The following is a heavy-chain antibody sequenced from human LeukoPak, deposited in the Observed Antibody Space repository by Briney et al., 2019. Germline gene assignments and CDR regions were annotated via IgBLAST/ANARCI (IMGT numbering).Heavy chain of an antibody. CDR1: GFAFDDFA. J-gene: IGHJ4*02. Sequence: GGSLRLSCTTSGFAFDDFAVSRVRQPAGTGVKWVGFIRRRAYGGAAEYAASVKGRFIISRDDSKGIAYLQMNSLKTEDTAVYYCSRNGLVDFDYWGQGSRVIVSP. V-gene: IGHV3-49*04. CDR2: IRRRAYGGAA. CDR3: SRNGLVDFDY.